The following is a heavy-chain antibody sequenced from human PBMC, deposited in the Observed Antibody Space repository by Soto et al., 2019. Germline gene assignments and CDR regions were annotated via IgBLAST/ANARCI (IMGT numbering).Heavy chain of an antibody. CDR2: MHSSGYI. Sequence: PSETLSLTCTVSGGSISGYYWNWIRQPAGKGLEWIGRMHSSGYINYNSSLRSRVSMSVNTSKNQFSLHLSSVTAADTAVYYCARHAAYDSVWGKSDGSDYWGQGTLVTVSS. D-gene: IGHD3-16*01. V-gene: IGHV4-4*07. J-gene: IGHJ4*02. CDR3: ARHAAYDSVWGKSDGSDY. CDR1: GGSISGYY.